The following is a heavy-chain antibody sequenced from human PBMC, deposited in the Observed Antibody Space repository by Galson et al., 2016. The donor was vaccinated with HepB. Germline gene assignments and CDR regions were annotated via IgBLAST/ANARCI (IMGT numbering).Heavy chain of an antibody. V-gene: IGHV3-53*01. CDR2: IYSGDST. J-gene: IGHJ5*02. CDR3: ARGGPYSSGTFDP. Sequence: SLRLSCAASGFTVSSTFMTWVRQAPGKGLEWVSVIYSGDSTNYADSVKGRFTISRDNSKNTLYLQMNSLRVEGTAVYYCARGGPYSSGTFDPWGQGTLVTVSS. CDR1: GFTVSSTF. D-gene: IGHD3-22*01.